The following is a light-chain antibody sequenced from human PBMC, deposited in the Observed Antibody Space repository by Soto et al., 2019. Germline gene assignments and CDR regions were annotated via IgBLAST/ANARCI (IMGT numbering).Light chain of an antibody. Sequence: QSVLTQPPSVSGAPGQRVTISCTGSSSNIGAGFDVHWYQQLPGTAPKLLIYGNTNRPSGVPDRFSGSKSGSSASLAITGLRAEDEADYYCQSYDGSLSGVLFGGGTKVTVL. CDR2: GNT. V-gene: IGLV1-40*01. CDR1: SSNIGAGFD. J-gene: IGLJ2*01. CDR3: QSYDGSLSGVL.